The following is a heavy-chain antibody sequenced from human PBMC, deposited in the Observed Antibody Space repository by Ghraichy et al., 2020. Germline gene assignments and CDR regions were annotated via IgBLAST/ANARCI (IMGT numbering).Heavy chain of an antibody. J-gene: IGHJ6*02. Sequence: SETLSLTCAVYGGSFTGYYWSWIRQPPGKGLEWIGEINHSGSTNYNPSLKSRVNMSVDRSKNQFSLKLSSVTAADTAVYYCARGSKHRITIFEVVIIEDYGMDVWGQGTTVTVSS. CDR1: GGSFTGYY. D-gene: IGHD3-3*01. CDR2: INHSGST. CDR3: ARGSKHRITIFEVVIIEDYGMDV. V-gene: IGHV4-34*01.